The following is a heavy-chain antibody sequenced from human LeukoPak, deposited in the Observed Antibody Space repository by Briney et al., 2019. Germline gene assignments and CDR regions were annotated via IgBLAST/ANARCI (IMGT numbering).Heavy chain of an antibody. J-gene: IGHJ4*02. CDR3: ARVGTAMVLYGPYYFDY. V-gene: IGHV1-18*01. D-gene: IGHD5-18*01. CDR2: ISAYNGNT. CDR1: GYTFTSYG. Sequence: GASVKVSCKASGYTFTSYGISWVRQAPGQGLEWMGWISAYNGNTNYAQKLQGRVTMTRNTSISTAYMELSSLRSEDTAVYYCARVGTAMVLYGPYYFDYWGQGTLVTVSS.